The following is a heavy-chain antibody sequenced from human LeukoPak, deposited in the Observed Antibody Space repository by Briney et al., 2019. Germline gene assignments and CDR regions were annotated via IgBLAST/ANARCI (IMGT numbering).Heavy chain of an antibody. Sequence: PSETLSLTCTVSGGSISSYYWSWIRQPPGKGLELIGYIYYSGSTNYNPSLKSRVTISVDTSKNQLSLKLSSVTAADTAVYYCARVGLGSGSSTGNYYYMDVWGKGTTVTVSS. J-gene: IGHJ6*03. CDR2: IYYSGST. CDR1: GGSISSYY. D-gene: IGHD3-10*01. V-gene: IGHV4-59*01. CDR3: ARVGLGSGSSTGNYYYMDV.